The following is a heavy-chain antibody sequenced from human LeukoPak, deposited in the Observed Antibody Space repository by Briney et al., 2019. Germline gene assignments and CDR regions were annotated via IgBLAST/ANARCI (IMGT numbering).Heavy chain of an antibody. CDR2: IIPIFGTA. J-gene: IGHJ4*02. Sequence: SVKVSCKASGGTFSSYAISWVRQAPGQGLVWMGGIIPIFGTANYAQKFQGRVTITTDESTSTAYMELSSLRSEDTAVYYCASPDSTPSNGFDYWGQGTLVTVSS. CDR3: ASPDSTPSNGFDY. CDR1: GGTFSSYA. D-gene: IGHD1-1*01. V-gene: IGHV1-69*05.